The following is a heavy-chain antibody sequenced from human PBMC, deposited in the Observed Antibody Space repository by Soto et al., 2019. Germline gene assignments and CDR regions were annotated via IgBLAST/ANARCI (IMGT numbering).Heavy chain of an antibody. CDR1: GYSFTSYW. V-gene: IGHV5-51*01. D-gene: IGHD2-2*01. CDR3: ARGYCGSTSCECSNRFDP. CDR2: IYPGDFDT. Sequence: GESLKISCKGSGYSFTSYWIGWVRQMPGKGLEWMGIIYPGDFDTRYSPSFQGQVTISADKSISTAYMQWSGLKASDTAMYYCARGYCGSTSCECSNRFDPWGQGTLVTVSS. J-gene: IGHJ5*02.